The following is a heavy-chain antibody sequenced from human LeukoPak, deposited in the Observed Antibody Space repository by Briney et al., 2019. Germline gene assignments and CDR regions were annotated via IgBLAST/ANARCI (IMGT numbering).Heavy chain of an antibody. CDR1: GFTFSSNY. Sequence: GGSLRLSCAVSGFTFSSNYMSWVRQAPGKGLEWVSVIYSGGSTYYADSVKGRFTISRDNSKNTLFLQMNSLRAEDTAVYYCARDPNWGYFDYWGQGTLVTVSS. CDR2: IYSGGST. J-gene: IGHJ4*02. D-gene: IGHD7-27*01. V-gene: IGHV3-66*01. CDR3: ARDPNWGYFDY.